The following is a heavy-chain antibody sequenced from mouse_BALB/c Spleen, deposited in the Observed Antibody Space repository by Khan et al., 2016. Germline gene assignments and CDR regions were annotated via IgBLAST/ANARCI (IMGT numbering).Heavy chain of an antibody. CDR2: ISNGGVNT. Sequence: EVELEESGGGLVQPGGSLKLSCAASGFTFSSYTMPWVRQTPAKRLEWVAYISNGGVNTYYPDTVKGRVTISRDNAQNTVSMQLSSLKSEDTAIDSCARHGPSYGKDYYAMDYWGQGTSVTVSS. CDR1: GFTFSSYT. CDR3: ARHGPSYGKDYYAMDY. V-gene: IGHV5-12-2*01. J-gene: IGHJ4*01. D-gene: IGHD2-1*01.